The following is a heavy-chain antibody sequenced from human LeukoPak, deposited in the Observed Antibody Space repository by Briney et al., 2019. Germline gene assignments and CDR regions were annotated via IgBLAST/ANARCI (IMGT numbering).Heavy chain of an antibody. D-gene: IGHD3-22*01. Sequence: GESLKISCKGSGYSFTSYWIGWVRQMPGKGLEWMGIIYPGDSDTRYSPSFQGQVTISADKSISTAYLQWSSLKASDTATYYCARRSTYYYDSSGYYSFDYWGQGTLVTVSS. CDR2: IYPGDSDT. J-gene: IGHJ4*02. V-gene: IGHV5-51*01. CDR3: ARRSTYYYDSSGYYSFDY. CDR1: GYSFTSYW.